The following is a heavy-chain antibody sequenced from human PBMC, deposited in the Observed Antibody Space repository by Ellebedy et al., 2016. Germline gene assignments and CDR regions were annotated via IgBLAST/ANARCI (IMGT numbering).Heavy chain of an antibody. J-gene: IGHJ6*02. CDR2: IVVGSGNT. CDR3: AVWFGEFLYGMDG. V-gene: IGHV1-58*01. Sequence: SVKVSXXASGFTFTSSAVQWVRQARGQRLEWIGWIVVGSGNTNYAQKFQERVTITRDMSTSTAYMELSSLRSEDTAVYYCAVWFGEFLYGMDGWGQGTTVTVSS. D-gene: IGHD3-10*01. CDR1: GFTFTSSA.